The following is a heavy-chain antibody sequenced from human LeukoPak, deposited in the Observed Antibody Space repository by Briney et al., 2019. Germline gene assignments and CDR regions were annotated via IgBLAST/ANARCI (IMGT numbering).Heavy chain of an antibody. CDR2: IYYSGST. D-gene: IGHD3-16*01. CDR3: AREWLGGGGLPFDY. J-gene: IGHJ4*02. CDR1: GGSISSSNW. Sequence: SGTLSLTCAVSGGSISSSNWWSWVRQPPGKGLEWIGYIYYSGSTYYNPSLKSRVTISVDTSKNQFSLKLSSVTAADTAVYYCAREWLGGGGLPFDYWGQGTLVTVSS. V-gene: IGHV4-4*02.